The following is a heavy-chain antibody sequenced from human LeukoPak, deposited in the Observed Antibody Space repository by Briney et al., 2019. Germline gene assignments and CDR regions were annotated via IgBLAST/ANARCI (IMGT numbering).Heavy chain of an antibody. CDR3: ARDLGEDYVWGSYRDDAFDI. Sequence: GGSLRLSCAASGFTFSSYWMSWVRQAPGKGLEWVANIKQDGSEKYYVDSVKGRFTISRDNAKNSLYLQMNSLRAEDTAVYYCARDLGEDYVWGSYRDDAFDIWGQGTMVTVSS. CDR1: GFTFSSYW. V-gene: IGHV3-7*01. CDR2: IKQDGSEK. D-gene: IGHD3-16*02. J-gene: IGHJ3*02.